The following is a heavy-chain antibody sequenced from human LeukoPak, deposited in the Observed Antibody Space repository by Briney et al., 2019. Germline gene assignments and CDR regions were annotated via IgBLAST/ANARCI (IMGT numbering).Heavy chain of an antibody. CDR1: GGSISGSSYY. V-gene: IGHV4-39*01. J-gene: IGHJ5*02. CDR2: IYYSGST. Sequence: SETLSLTCTVSGGSISGSSYYWGWIRQPPGKGLEWIGSIYYSGSTYYNPSLKSRVTISVDTSKNQFSLKLSSVTAADTAVYYCARQGYGDYNWFDPWGQGTLVTVSP. CDR3: ARQGYGDYNWFDP. D-gene: IGHD4-17*01.